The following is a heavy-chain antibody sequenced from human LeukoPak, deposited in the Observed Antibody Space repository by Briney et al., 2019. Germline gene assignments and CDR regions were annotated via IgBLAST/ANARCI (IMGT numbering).Heavy chain of an antibody. CDR1: GFTFSSYA. J-gene: IGHJ3*02. Sequence: GGSLRLSCAASGFTFSSYAMSWVRQAPGKGLEWVSGISGSGGSTYYADSVKGRFTISRDNSKNTLYLQMNSLRAEDTAVYYCARDYGWGGRSTRGAFDIWGQGTMVTVSS. D-gene: IGHD3-10*01. CDR2: ISGSGGST. CDR3: ARDYGWGGRSTRGAFDI. V-gene: IGHV3-23*01.